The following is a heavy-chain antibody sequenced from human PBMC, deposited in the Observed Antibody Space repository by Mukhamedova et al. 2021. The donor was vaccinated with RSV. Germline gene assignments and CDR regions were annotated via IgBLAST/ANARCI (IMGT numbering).Heavy chain of an antibody. D-gene: IGHD6-13*01. CDR3: TRDSGRAATGTFDY. J-gene: IGHJ4*02. V-gene: IGHV3-7*01. Sequence: GLEWVANINQDGSDIYYVDSVKGRFTISRDNALSSVYLQMNSLRAEDTAVYYCTRDSGRAATGTFDYWGQ. CDR2: INQDGSDI.